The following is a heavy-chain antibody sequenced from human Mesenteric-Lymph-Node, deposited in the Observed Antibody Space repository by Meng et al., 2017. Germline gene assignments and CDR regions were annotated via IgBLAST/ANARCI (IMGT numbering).Heavy chain of an antibody. J-gene: IGHJ5*02. CDR2: IYYSGST. CDR1: GGSISSGGFY. Sequence: VQLQESGPGLVKPSQTLSLTCTVSGGSISSGGFYWSWIRQHPGKGLEWIGYIYYSGSTYYNPSLRSRVAISIDTSKNQFSLKLTSVTAADTAVYFCARTNYGDYNWFDPWGQGTLVTSPQ. CDR3: ARTNYGDYNWFDP. V-gene: IGHV4-31*03. D-gene: IGHD4-17*01.